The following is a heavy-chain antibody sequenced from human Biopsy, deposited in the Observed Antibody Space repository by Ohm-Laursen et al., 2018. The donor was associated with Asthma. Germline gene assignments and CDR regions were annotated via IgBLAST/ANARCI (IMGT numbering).Heavy chain of an antibody. CDR1: GFAVSRDH. J-gene: IGHJ4*02. CDR3: AQVRSDWVITESFDY. V-gene: IGHV3-53*01. Sequence: SLRLSCTASGFAVSRDHMFWVRQAPGKGLEWVSVIYSGGTSHTADSVRGRFTISRDYSKNTLYLQMHSLRAKDTAVYYCAQVRSDWVITESFDYWGQGVLVTASS. CDR2: IYSGGTS. D-gene: IGHD3-22*01.